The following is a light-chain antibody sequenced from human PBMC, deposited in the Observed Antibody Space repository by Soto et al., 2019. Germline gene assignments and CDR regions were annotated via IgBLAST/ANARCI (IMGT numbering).Light chain of an antibody. CDR2: EGS. V-gene: IGLV2-23*01. Sequence: QSALTQPASVSGSPGQSITISCTGTSRDVGSYNLVSWYQQHTGKAPKLMIYEGSKRPSGVSNRFSGSKSCNTASLTISGLQAEDEADYYCCSYAGSSPSYVFGTGTKLTVL. CDR1: SRDVGSYNL. CDR3: CSYAGSSPSYV. J-gene: IGLJ1*01.